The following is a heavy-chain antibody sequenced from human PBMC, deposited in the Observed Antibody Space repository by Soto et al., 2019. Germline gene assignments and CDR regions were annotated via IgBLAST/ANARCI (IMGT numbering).Heavy chain of an antibody. V-gene: IGHV1-2*02. CDR1: GYTFTDYY. CDR2: INPNNGDT. CDR3: ARSVTFITPRPDY. D-gene: IGHD6-6*01. J-gene: IGHJ4*02. Sequence: ASVKVFCKASGYTFTDYYMHWLRQAPGQGLECMGWINPNNGDTNYAQKFQGRVTMTRDTSTSTAYLEVSRLRSDDTAVYYCARSVTFITPRPDYWGQGTLVTVSS.